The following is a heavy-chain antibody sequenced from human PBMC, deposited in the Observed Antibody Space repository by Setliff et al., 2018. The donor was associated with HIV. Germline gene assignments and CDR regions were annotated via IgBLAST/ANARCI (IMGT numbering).Heavy chain of an antibody. CDR3: TRDLWGDDYYYNNMDV. J-gene: IGHJ6*03. Sequence: LSLTCTVSGGSVNSDSYYWTWIRQPPGKGLEWIGNIFYSGNTNYNPSLNSRVFISINSSRKQFSLKVTSVTAADTAVYYCTRDLWGDDYYYNNMDVWGKGTTVTVSS. D-gene: IGHD2-21*02. CDR1: GGSVNSDSYY. CDR2: IFYSGNT. V-gene: IGHV4-61*01.